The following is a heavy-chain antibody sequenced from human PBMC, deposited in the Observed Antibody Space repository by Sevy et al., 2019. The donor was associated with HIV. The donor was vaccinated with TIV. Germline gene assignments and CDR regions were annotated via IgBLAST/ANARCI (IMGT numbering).Heavy chain of an antibody. Sequence: SDTLSLTCTVSGGSISAYHWSWIRQPPGKGLEYIGYIHYTGTTNYNPSLKNRVTISVDTSKNQFSLKLSSVTAADTALYYCARAPPVRSGDDSLNWFDPWGQGTLVTVSS. CDR2: IHYTGTT. CDR1: GGSISAYH. CDR3: ARAPPVRSGDDSLNWFDP. V-gene: IGHV4-59*07. J-gene: IGHJ5*02. D-gene: IGHD5-12*01.